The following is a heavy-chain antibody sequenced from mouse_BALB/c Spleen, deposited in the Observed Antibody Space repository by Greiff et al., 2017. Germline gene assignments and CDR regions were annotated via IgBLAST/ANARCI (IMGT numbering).Heavy chain of an antibody. V-gene: IGHV1-82*01. D-gene: IGHD1-1*01. J-gene: IGHJ4*01. Sequence: QVQLQQSGPELVKPGASVKISCKASGYAFSSSWMNWVKQRPGQGLEWIGRIYPGDGDTNYNGKFKGKATLTADKSSSTAYMQLSSLTSVDSAVYFCARGDYGSSYVGAMDYWGQGTSVTVSS. CDR2: IYPGDGDT. CDR3: ARGDYGSSYVGAMDY. CDR1: GYAFSSSW.